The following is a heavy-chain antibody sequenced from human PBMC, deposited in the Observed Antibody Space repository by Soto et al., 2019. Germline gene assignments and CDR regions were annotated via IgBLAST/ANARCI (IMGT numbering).Heavy chain of an antibody. V-gene: IGHV5-51*01. J-gene: IGHJ6*03. CDR1: GYSFISYW. Sequence: GESLKISCKGSGYSFISYWIAWVRQITGKGLEWMGIIYPGDSDTRYSPSFQGQVTISADKSISTAYLQWSSLKASDTAMYYCARRTNDYYYYYYMDVWGKGTTVTVSS. CDR2: IYPGDSDT. CDR3: ARRTNDYYYYYYMDV.